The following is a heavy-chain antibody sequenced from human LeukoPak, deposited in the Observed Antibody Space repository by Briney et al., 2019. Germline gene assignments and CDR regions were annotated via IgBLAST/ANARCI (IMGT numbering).Heavy chain of an antibody. J-gene: IGHJ4*02. CDR2: TYYSGST. D-gene: IGHD3-22*01. V-gene: IGHV4-59*01. CDR1: GGSISSYY. CDR3: ARATWLPVGLYYYDSSGYYYYFDS. Sequence: SETLSLTCTVSGGSISSYYWSWIRQPPGKGLEWIGYTYYSGSTNYNPSLKSRVTISVDTSKNQFSLKLSSVTAADTAVYYCARATWLPVGLYYYDSSGYYYYFDSWGQGTLVTVSS.